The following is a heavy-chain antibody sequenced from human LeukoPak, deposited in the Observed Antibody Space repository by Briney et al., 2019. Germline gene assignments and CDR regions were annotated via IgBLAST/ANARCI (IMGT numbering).Heavy chain of an antibody. CDR1: GFTFSSYS. Sequence: GSLRLSCAASGFTFSSYSMNWVRQAPGKGLEWVSSISSSSSYIYYADSVKGRFTISRDNAKNSLYLQMNSLRAEDTAVYYCAREKLTGDDAFDIWGQGTMVTVSS. D-gene: IGHD7-27*01. CDR3: AREKLTGDDAFDI. J-gene: IGHJ3*02. V-gene: IGHV3-21*01. CDR2: ISSSSSYI.